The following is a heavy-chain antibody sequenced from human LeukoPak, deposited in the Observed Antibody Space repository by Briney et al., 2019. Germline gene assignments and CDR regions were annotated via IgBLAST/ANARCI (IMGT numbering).Heavy chain of an antibody. D-gene: IGHD3-10*01. Sequence: GGSLRLSCAASGFTFSSYAMSWVRQAPGKGLEWVSAISGSGGSTYYADSVKGRFTISRDNSKNTLYLQMNSLRAEDTAVYYCAKDGHYGSGSYYNNYYMDVWGKGTTVTVSS. V-gene: IGHV3-23*01. CDR1: GFTFSSYA. CDR2: ISGSGGST. CDR3: AKDGHYGSGSYYNNYYMDV. J-gene: IGHJ6*03.